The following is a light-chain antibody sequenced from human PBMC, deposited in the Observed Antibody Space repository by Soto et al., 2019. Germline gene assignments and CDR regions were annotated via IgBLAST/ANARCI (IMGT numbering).Light chain of an antibody. V-gene: IGKV1-27*01. CDR2: AAS. Sequence: DTQMTQSPSSLSASLGDRVTITCRASQDINKYLAWYQQRPGKVPKLLIYAASTLQSGVPSRFSGSGSGTDFTLSISSLQPEVVATYYCQKYAIAPRTFGAATRVEI. J-gene: IGKJ4*01. CDR1: QDINKY. CDR3: QKYAIAPRT.